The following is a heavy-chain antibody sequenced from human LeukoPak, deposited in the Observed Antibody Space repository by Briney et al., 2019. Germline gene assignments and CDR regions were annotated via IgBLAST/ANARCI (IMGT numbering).Heavy chain of an antibody. CDR1: GGSISTYY. D-gene: IGHD6-13*01. CDR3: ARHGIVDSSRKYYFDY. CDR2: IYYSGST. V-gene: IGHV4-59*08. Sequence: SETLSLTCSVSGGSISTYYWSWIRQPPGRGLEWIGYIYYSGSTSYNPSLKSRVTISVDTSKNQFSLDLSSVTAADTAVYYCARHGIVDSSRKYYFDYWGQGTLVTVSS. J-gene: IGHJ4*02.